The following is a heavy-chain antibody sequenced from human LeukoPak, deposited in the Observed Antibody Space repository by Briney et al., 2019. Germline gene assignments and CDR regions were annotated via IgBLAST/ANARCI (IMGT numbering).Heavy chain of an antibody. J-gene: IGHJ3*02. CDR1: GGSISDYY. Sequence: PSETLSLTCAVSGGSISDYYWTWIRQPPGKGLEWIGYIYNSGSTNYNPSLKSRDTISVDTSKNQFSLNLSFMTAADTAVYYCARRQKLRGPRAGDAFDIWGQGTMVTVSS. D-gene: IGHD4/OR15-4a*01. CDR3: ARRQKLRGPRAGDAFDI. V-gene: IGHV4-59*08. CDR2: IYNSGST.